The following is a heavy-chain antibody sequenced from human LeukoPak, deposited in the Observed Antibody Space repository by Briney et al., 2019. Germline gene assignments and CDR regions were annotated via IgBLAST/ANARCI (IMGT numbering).Heavy chain of an antibody. CDR2: IIPIFGTA. Sequence: GASVKVSCKASGGTFSSYAISWVRQAPGQGLEWMGGIIPIFGTANYAQKSQGRVTITADESTSTAYMELSSLRSEDTAVYYCARDVVVPAAIDYYYYYMDVWGKGTTVTVSS. J-gene: IGHJ6*03. V-gene: IGHV1-69*01. CDR1: GGTFSSYA. D-gene: IGHD2-2*01. CDR3: ARDVVVPAAIDYYYYYMDV.